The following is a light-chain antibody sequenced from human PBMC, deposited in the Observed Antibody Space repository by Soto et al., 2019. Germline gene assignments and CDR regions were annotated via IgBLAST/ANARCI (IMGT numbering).Light chain of an antibody. CDR2: AAS. Sequence: DIQMTQSPSSLSGSVGDRVTINCRASQSISTFLNWYQQKPGQAPKVLISAASTLQSGVPSRFSGRGSGTDFTLTISSLQPEDFATYYCQQSDSTPYTFGQGTTLETK. J-gene: IGKJ2*01. CDR1: QSISTF. V-gene: IGKV1-39*01. CDR3: QQSDSTPYT.